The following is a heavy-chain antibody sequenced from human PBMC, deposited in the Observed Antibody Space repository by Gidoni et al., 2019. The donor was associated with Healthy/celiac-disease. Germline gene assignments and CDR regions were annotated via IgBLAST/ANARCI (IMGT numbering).Heavy chain of an antibody. V-gene: IGHV4-30-2*01. D-gene: IGHD4-17*01. Sequence: QLQLPESGSGLVKPSQTLSLTCAVSGGSISSGGYSWSWIRQPPGKGLEWIGYIYHSGSTYYNPSLKRRVTISVDRSKNQFSLKLSSVTAADTAVYYCARGFDYGGNWFDPWGQGTLVTVSS. CDR3: ARGFDYGGNWFDP. J-gene: IGHJ5*02. CDR1: GGSISSGGYS. CDR2: IYHSGST.